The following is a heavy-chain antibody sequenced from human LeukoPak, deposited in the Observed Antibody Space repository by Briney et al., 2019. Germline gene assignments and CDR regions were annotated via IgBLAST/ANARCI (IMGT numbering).Heavy chain of an antibody. CDR1: GGSISSYY. Sequence: PSQTLSLTCTVSGGSISSYYWSWIRQPPGKGLEWIGYIYYSGSTNYNPSLKSRVTISVDTSKNQFSLKLTSVTAADTAVYYCAREWEAVLDYWGQGTLVTVSS. V-gene: IGHV4-59*01. CDR2: IYYSGST. CDR3: AREWEAVLDY. D-gene: IGHD6-19*01. J-gene: IGHJ4*02.